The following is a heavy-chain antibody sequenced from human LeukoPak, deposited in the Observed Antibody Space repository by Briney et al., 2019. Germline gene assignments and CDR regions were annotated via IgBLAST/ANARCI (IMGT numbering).Heavy chain of an antibody. V-gene: IGHV4-38-2*02. D-gene: IGHD6-6*01. J-gene: IGHJ4*02. Sequence: SETLSLTCTVSGYSISSGYYWGWIRQPPGKGLEWIGNIYHSGSTYYNPSLKSRVTMSVDTSKNQFSLKLSSVTAADTAVYYCVRSSSSIFVYWGQGTLVTVSS. CDR2: IYHSGST. CDR1: GYSISSGYY. CDR3: VRSSSSIFVY.